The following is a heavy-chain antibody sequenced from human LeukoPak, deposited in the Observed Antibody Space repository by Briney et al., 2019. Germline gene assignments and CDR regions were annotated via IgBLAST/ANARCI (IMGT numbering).Heavy chain of an antibody. CDR2: ISWNSGSI. J-gene: IGHJ4*02. Sequence: GGSLRLSCAASGFTFNDYAMHWVRHAPGKGLEWVSGISWNSGSIDYADSVKGRFTISRDNAKNSLYLQMNSLRAEDTALYYCAKVGGDYYDSSGYYYAARYFDYWGQGTLVTVSS. CDR3: AKVGGDYYDSSGYYYAARYFDY. CDR1: GFTFNDYA. V-gene: IGHV3-9*01. D-gene: IGHD3-22*01.